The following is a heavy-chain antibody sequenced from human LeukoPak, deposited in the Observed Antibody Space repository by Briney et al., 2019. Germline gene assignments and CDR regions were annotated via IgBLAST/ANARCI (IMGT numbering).Heavy chain of an antibody. CDR3: ARGGGSGSYYFGSYYYYYMDV. J-gene: IGHJ6*03. CDR1: GCSISSYY. CDR2: NYYSWNT. V-gene: IGHV4-59*07. D-gene: IGHD3-10*01. Sequence: SDTLSLPCIVSGCSISSYYWSWIRQPPGKGLEGIGYNYYSWNTNDNPFLKQPLPIAADTSKNKLSLKLSSVTAADTAVYYCARGGGSGSYYFGSYYYYYMDVWGKGTTVTVSS.